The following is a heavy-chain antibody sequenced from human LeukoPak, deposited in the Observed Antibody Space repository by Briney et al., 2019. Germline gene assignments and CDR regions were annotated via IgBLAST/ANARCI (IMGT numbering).Heavy chain of an antibody. CDR3: ASLGLTWPFDY. CDR1: AYTFTAYY. Sequence: ASVKVTCKASAYTFTAYYMNCLRQAPGQGREWRGWINPNSDGTTNAQKSQGRLTTTTDTSISTTYIQLSRLRTAYTAANYCASLGLTWPFDYWGQGTLVTVSS. D-gene: IGHD3-16*01. V-gene: IGHV1-2*02. J-gene: IGHJ4*02. CDR2: INPNSDGT.